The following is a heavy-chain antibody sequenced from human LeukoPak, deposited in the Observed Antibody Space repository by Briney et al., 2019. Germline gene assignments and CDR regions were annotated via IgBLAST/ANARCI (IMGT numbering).Heavy chain of an antibody. V-gene: IGHV4-34*01. CDR1: GGSFSGYH. D-gene: IGHD5-18*01. J-gene: IGHJ4*02. CDR3: ARGGRGYSYLYDY. Sequence: SETLSLTCAVYGGSFSGYHWSWIRQPPGKGLEWIGEINHSGSTNYNPSLKSRVTISVDTSKNQFSLKLSSVTAADTAVYYCARGGRGYSYLYDYWGQGTLVTVSS. CDR2: INHSGST.